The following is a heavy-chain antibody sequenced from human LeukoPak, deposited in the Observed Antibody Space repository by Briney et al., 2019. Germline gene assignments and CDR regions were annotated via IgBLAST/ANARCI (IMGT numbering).Heavy chain of an antibody. CDR1: GGSISSSSYY. D-gene: IGHD1-26*01. CDR3: AREELPVRVDP. V-gene: IGHV4-39*02. Sequence: PSETLSLTCTVSGGSISSSSYYWGWIRQPPGKGLEWIGSIYYSGSTYYNPSLKSRVTISVDTSKNQFSLKLSSVTAADTAVYYCAREELPVRVDPWGQGTLVTVSS. J-gene: IGHJ5*02. CDR2: IYYSGST.